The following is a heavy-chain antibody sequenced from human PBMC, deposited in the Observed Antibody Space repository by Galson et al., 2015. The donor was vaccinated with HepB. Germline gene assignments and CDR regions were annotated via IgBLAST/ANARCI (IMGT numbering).Heavy chain of an antibody. V-gene: IGHV3-21*01. CDR3: ARDMGASPNDAFDI. Sequence: LRLSCAASGFTFSSYSMNWVRQAPGKGLEWVSSISSSSSYIYYADSVKGRFTISRDNAKNSLYLQMNSLRAEDTAVYYCARDMGASPNDAFDIWGQGTMVTVSS. CDR2: ISSSSSYI. D-gene: IGHD3-16*01. CDR1: GFTFSSYS. J-gene: IGHJ3*02.